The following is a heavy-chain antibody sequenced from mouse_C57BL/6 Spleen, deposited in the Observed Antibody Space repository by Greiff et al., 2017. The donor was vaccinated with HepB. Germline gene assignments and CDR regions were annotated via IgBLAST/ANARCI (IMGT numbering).Heavy chain of an antibody. CDR1: GYTFTSYW. V-gene: IGHV1-69*01. CDR2: IDPSDSYT. J-gene: IGHJ1*03. Sequence: QVQLQQPGAELVMPGASVKLSCKASGYTFTSYWMHWVKQRPGQGLEWIGEIDPSDSYTNYNQKFKGKSTLTVDKSSSTAYMQLSSLTSEDSAVYYCARRDYPWYFDVWGTGTTVTVSS. CDR3: ARRDYPWYFDV. D-gene: IGHD5-5*01.